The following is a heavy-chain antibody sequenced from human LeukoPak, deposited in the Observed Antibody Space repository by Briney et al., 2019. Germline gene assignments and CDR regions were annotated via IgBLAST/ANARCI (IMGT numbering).Heavy chain of an antibody. D-gene: IGHD4-4*01. V-gene: IGHV4-59*08. CDR2: IYYSGTT. CDR3: ARSQAFSSNYVGYFDY. J-gene: IGHJ4*02. CDR1: GGSISNYY. Sequence: SETLSLTCTVSGGSISNYYWSWTRQPPGKGLEWIGYIYYSGTTNYNPSLKSRVTISVDTSKNQFSLKLSSVTAADTAVYYCARSQAFSSNYVGYFDYWGQGTLVTVSS.